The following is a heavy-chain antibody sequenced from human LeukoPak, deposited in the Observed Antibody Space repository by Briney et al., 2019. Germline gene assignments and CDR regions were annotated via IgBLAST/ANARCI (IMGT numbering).Heavy chain of an antibody. Sequence: PGGSLRLSCAASGFTFSSYGMHWVRQAPGKGLEWVAFISYDGSNKYYADSVKGRFTISRDNSKNTLYLQMNSLRAEDTAVYYCAKDLAPRSGYYMFYYYGMDVWGQGTTVTVSS. CDR2: ISYDGSNK. J-gene: IGHJ6*02. CDR1: GFTFSSYG. CDR3: AKDLAPRSGYYMFYYYGMDV. V-gene: IGHV3-30*18. D-gene: IGHD3-3*01.